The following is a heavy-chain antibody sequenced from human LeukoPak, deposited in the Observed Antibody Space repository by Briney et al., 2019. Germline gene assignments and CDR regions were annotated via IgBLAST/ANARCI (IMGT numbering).Heavy chain of an antibody. J-gene: IGHJ4*02. V-gene: IGHV3-43*01. CDR1: GFKFDDYT. CDR2: ISWDGGTT. CDR3: VKDLGIYSNPDY. Sequence: PGGSLRLSCAASGFKFDDYTMHWARQAPGKGLEWVSLISWDGGTTYYADAVKGRFTISRDNRKNSLYLQMNSLRTEDTGLYYCVKDLGIYSNPDYWGQGTLITVSS. D-gene: IGHD5-12*01.